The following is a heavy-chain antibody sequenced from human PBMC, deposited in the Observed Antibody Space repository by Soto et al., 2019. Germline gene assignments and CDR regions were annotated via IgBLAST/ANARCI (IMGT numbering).Heavy chain of an antibody. V-gene: IGHV4-59*08. CDR1: GGSITSYV. D-gene: IGHD2-21*02. CDR3: ASVVVVTANIAGYLPYYFDY. J-gene: IGHJ4*02. Sequence: SETLSLTCTVSGGSITSYVWSWIRQPPGKGLDWIGCIYYSGSTNYNPSLKSRVTISVDTSKNQFSLKLSSVTAADTAVYYCASVVVVTANIAGYLPYYFDYWGQGTLVTVSS. CDR2: IYYSGST.